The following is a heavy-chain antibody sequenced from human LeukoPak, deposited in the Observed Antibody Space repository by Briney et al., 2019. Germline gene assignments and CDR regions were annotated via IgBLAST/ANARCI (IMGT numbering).Heavy chain of an antibody. D-gene: IGHD3-10*01. J-gene: IGHJ4*02. V-gene: IGHV3-23*01. CDR1: GFTFRNYG. Sequence: GGSLRLSCAASGFTFRNYGMSWVRQTPGKGLEWISGIGGSGSSTHYADSVKGRFTISRDNSRNTLYLQMNSLRADDTAKYYCAKYIFSYGSGSYLAHWGQGTLVTVSS. CDR3: AKYIFSYGSGSYLAH. CDR2: IGGSGSST.